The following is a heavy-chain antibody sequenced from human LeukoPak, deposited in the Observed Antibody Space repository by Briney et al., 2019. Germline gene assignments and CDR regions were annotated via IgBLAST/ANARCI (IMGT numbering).Heavy chain of an antibody. CDR3: ARGTYSSGWSLGFDP. D-gene: IGHD6-19*01. V-gene: IGHV4-31*03. CDR2: IYYGGST. Sequence: PSETLSLTCTVSGGSISSGGYFWSWIRQHPGEGLEWIGYIYYGGSTYYNPSLKSRLTISADTSENQFSLRLTSVTAADTAVYYCARGTYSSGWSLGFDPWGQGTLVTVSS. CDR1: GGSISSGGYF. J-gene: IGHJ5*02.